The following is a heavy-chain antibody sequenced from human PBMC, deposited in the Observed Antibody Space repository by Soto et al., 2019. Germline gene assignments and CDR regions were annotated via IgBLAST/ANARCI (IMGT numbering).Heavy chain of an antibody. CDR1: GFPFSSSA. CDR2: ISVPGGSA. V-gene: IGHV3-23*01. J-gene: IGHJ4*02. D-gene: IGHD1-20*01. Sequence: GGSLSLSCAASGFPFSSSAMSWVRLAPGKGLEWVSLISVPGGSANYADSVKGRFTISIDNSKNTVYLQMNSLRAEDTAVYYCGGHWYNYWGQGTLVTVSS. CDR3: GGHWYNY.